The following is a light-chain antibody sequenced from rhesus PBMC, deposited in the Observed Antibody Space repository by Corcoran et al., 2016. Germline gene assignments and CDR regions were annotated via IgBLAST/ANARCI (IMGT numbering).Light chain of an antibody. J-gene: IGLJ1*01. CDR2: EVN. CDR1: SSDIGVYND. CDR3: CSYRTGSAYI. V-gene: IGLV2S9*01. Sequence: QSALTQPPSVSKSLGQSVTISSTGTSSDIGVYNDVSWYHQRPDTVPRLLIYEVNKRPSGVSDRFSGSKSGNTASLTISGLQAEDEADYYCCSYRTGSAYIFGTGTRLTVL.